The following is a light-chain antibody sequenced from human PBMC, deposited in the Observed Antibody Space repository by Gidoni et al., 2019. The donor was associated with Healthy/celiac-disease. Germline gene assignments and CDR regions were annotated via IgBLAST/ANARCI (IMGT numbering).Light chain of an antibody. V-gene: IGLV2-14*01. CDR2: EVS. CDR1: SSDVGGYNY. Sequence: QSALTQPASVSRSPGHSITISCTGTSSDVGGYNYVSWYQQHPGKAPKLMIYEVSNRPSGVSNRFSGSKSGNTASLTISGLQAEDEADYYCSSYTSSSTPVVFGGGTKLTVL. J-gene: IGLJ2*01. CDR3: SSYTSSSTPVV.